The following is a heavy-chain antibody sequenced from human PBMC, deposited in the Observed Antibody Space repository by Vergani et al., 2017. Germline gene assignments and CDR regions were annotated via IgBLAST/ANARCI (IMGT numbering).Heavy chain of an antibody. J-gene: IGHJ4*02. CDR3: QRGMNPTGCPYLDY. D-gene: IGHD3-9*01. V-gene: IGHV4-34*01. Sequence: QVQLQQWGAGLLKPSDTLSLTCAVSGGPFSGYYWSWIRPFPGKGLEWIGEINHESNINYNPSLKSRVSISADTSKNSFSLNISSVTVADTALCYCQRGMNPTGCPYLDYWGPGTLV. CDR2: INHESNI. CDR1: GGPFSGYY.